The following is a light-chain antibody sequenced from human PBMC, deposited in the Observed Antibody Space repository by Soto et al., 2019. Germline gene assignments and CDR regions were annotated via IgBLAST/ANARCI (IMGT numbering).Light chain of an antibody. CDR1: QSVSSSY. Sequence: EIVLTQSPGTLSLSPGERATLSCRDSQSVSSSYLAWYQQKPGQAPRLLIYCASSRATGIPDRFSGSGSGTDFTLTISRLEPEDFAVYYCQQYGSSPPITFGQGTRLEIK. V-gene: IGKV3-20*01. CDR2: CAS. CDR3: QQYGSSPPIT. J-gene: IGKJ5*01.